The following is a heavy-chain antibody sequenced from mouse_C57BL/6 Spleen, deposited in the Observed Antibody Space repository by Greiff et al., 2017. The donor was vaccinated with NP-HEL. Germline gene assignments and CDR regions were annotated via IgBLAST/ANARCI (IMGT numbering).Heavy chain of an antibody. CDR2: INPSTGGT. V-gene: IGHV1-42*01. Sequence: EVKLMESGPELVKPGASVKISCKASGYSFTGYYMNWVKQSPEKSLEWIGEINPSTGGTTYKQKFKAKATLTVDKSSSTAYMQLKSLTSEDSAVYYCARREYLDYWGQGTTLTVSS. CDR1: GYSFTGYY. J-gene: IGHJ2*01. CDR3: ARREYLDY.